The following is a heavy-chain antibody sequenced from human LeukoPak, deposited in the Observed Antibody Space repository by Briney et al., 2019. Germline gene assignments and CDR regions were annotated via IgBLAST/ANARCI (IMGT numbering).Heavy chain of an antibody. D-gene: IGHD6-19*01. Sequence: GASVKVSCKASGGTFSSYTISWVRQAPGQGLVWMGRIVPTLGIANYAQKFQGRVTITADKSTSTAYMELSSLRSEDTAVYYCARDLGEQWPSLNWFDPWGQGTLVTVSS. CDR1: GGTFSSYT. CDR3: ARDLGEQWPSLNWFDP. CDR2: IVPTLGIA. V-gene: IGHV1-69*04. J-gene: IGHJ5*02.